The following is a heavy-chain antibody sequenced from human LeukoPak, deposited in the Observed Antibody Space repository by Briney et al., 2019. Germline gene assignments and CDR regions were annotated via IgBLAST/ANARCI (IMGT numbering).Heavy chain of an antibody. V-gene: IGHV3-53*01. CDR2: IYSGGST. Sequence: PGGSLRLSCAASGFTVSSNYMSWVRQAPGKGLEWVSAIYSGGSTYYADSVKGRFTISRDNSKNTLYLQMNSLRAEDTAVYYCARDLAGDYDYWGQGTLVTVSS. CDR1: GFTVSSNY. J-gene: IGHJ4*02. CDR3: ARDLAGDYDY. D-gene: IGHD4-17*01.